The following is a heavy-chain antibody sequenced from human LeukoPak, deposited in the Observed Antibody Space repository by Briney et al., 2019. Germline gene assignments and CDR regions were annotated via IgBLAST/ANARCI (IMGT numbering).Heavy chain of an antibody. CDR1: GFSFRNYW. V-gene: IGHV3-7*01. CDR3: ARDGGLHTNFDY. D-gene: IGHD2-15*01. Sequence: GGSLRLSCAASGFSFRNYWMGWVRQAPGKGLEWVANTKPDGSAEYYADSARGRFSTSRDNANNLLYLQMNSLRAEDTAVYYCARDGGLHTNFDYWGQGTLVTVSS. CDR2: TKPDGSAE. J-gene: IGHJ4*02.